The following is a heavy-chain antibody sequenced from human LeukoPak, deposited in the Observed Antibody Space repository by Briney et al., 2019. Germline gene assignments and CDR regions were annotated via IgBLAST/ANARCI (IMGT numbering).Heavy chain of an antibody. CDR3: ARRYYYGSGSPEY. CDR2: IYYARNT. V-gene: IGHV4-39*01. Sequence: SETLSLTCAVSGDSISTSAYYWHWSRQPPGKGLEWIGNIYYARNTRYNPSLRTRVDISVDRSKNQFSLKLCSATAAYTAVYNCARRYYYGSGSPEYWGQGSLVTVSS. J-gene: IGHJ4*02. CDR1: GDSISTSAYY. D-gene: IGHD3-10*01.